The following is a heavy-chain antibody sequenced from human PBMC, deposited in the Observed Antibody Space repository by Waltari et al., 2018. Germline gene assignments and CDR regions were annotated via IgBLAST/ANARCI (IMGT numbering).Heavy chain of an antibody. J-gene: IGHJ3*02. V-gene: IGHV1-18*01. CDR1: GGTFSSYA. CDR3: ARASIAAAPHAFDI. D-gene: IGHD6-13*01. CDR2: ISAYNGNT. Sequence: QVQLVQSGAEVKKPGSSVKVSCKASGGTFSSYAISWVRQAPGQGLEWMGWISAYNGNTNYAQKLQGRVTMTTDTSTSTAYMELRSLRSDDTAVYYCARASIAAAPHAFDIWGQGTMVTVSS.